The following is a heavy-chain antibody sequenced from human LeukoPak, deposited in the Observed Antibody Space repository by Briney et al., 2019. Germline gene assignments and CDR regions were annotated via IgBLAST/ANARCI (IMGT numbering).Heavy chain of an antibody. D-gene: IGHD6-13*01. J-gene: IGHJ6*03. V-gene: IGHV3-74*01. CDR3: ARGRSSSWYYYYYYMDV. CDR1: GFTFSNYW. Sequence: GGSLRLSCAASGFTFSNYWMHWVRQAPGKGLVWVSRINSDGSSTSYADSVKGRFTISRDNAKNTLYLQMNSLRAEDTAVYYCARGRSSSWYYYYYYMDVWGKGTTVTVSS. CDR2: INSDGSST.